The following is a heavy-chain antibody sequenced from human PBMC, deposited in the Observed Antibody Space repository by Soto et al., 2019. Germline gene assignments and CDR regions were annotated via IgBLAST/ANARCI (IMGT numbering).Heavy chain of an antibody. CDR1: GFTFSSYS. CDR3: ATSPANRGWYSYFDY. D-gene: IGHD6-19*01. CDR2: IYGGGTR. Sequence: LRLSCAASGFTFSSYSMNWVRQAPGKGLEWVAVIYGGGTRYYADSVKGRFIISSDSSKNTVYLQMNSLRAEDTAIYYCATSPANRGWYSYFDYWGKGTLVTVSS. V-gene: IGHV3-66*01. J-gene: IGHJ4*02.